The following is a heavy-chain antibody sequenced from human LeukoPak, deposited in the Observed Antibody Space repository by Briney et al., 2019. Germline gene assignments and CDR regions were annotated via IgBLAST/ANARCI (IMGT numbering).Heavy chain of an antibody. J-gene: IGHJ6*02. CDR1: GYTFTSYY. V-gene: IGHV1-46*01. CDR2: INPSGGST. D-gene: IGHD1-26*01. Sequence: ASVKVSCKASGYTFTSYYMRWVRQAPGQGLEWMGIINPSGGSTSYAQKFQGRVTMTRDTYTSTVYMELSSLRSEDTAVYYCARDLGVGAAAPYYYYGMDVWGQGTTVTVSS. CDR3: ARDLGVGAAAPYYYYGMDV.